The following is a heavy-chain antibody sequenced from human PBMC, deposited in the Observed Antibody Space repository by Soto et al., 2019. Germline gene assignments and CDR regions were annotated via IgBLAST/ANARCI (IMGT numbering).Heavy chain of an antibody. CDR2: IDARSNYI. CDR1: GFRFNSYS. Sequence: EVQLVESGGGLVKPGGSLRVSCEASGFRFNSYSMNWVRQAPQKGLEWVSLIDARSNYIYYADSVKGRFTISRDNARNSLYLRMDSLRVEDTAVYYCVRENEMAGATSAFEYWGQGTPVTVSS. CDR3: VRENEMAGATSAFEY. D-gene: IGHD1-26*01. J-gene: IGHJ4*02. V-gene: IGHV3-21*02.